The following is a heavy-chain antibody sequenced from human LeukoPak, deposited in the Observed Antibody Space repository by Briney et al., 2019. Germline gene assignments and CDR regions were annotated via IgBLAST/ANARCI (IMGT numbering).Heavy chain of an antibody. Sequence: ASVKVSCKASGGTFSSYAISWVRQAPGQGLEWMGRIIPIFGTANYAQKFQGRVTITTDESTSTAYMELSSLRSEDTAVYYCARLTYDSSGYYDYWGQGTLVTVSS. V-gene: IGHV1-69*05. CDR3: ARLTYDSSGYYDY. CDR1: GGTFSSYA. CDR2: IIPIFGTA. J-gene: IGHJ4*02. D-gene: IGHD3-22*01.